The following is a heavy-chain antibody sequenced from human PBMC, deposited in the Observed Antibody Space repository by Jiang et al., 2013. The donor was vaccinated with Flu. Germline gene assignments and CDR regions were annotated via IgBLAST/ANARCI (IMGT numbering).Heavy chain of an antibody. J-gene: IGHJ6*02. CDR3: ARGTPKSPLLSGAAQHFGLDV. V-gene: IGHV1-18*01. D-gene: IGHD2-2*01. CDR2: INDNNGNT. Sequence: GAEVKKPGGLNEGLLQGLWLYLCRQWYHLGAAGPLDKGLSGWGWINDNNGNTNYAQKFQGRVTXTTNTFTRTAYLELRSLTSDDTAMYYCARGTPKSPLLSGAAQHFGLDVWGQGTSVTVSS. CDR1: LYLCRQW.